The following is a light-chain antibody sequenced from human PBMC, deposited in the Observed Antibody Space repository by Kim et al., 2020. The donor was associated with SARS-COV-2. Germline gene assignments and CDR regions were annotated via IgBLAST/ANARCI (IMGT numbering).Light chain of an antibody. CDR1: RSDVGCYNY. CDR3: SSYAGSNNLV. J-gene: IGLJ2*01. CDR2: EVS. V-gene: IGLV2-8*01. Sequence: QSVTNSCTGTRSDVGCYNYVSWYQQHPGKAPKLMIYEVSKRPSGVPDRLSGSKSGNTASLTVSGLQAEDEADYYCSSYAGSNNLVFGGGTQLTVL.